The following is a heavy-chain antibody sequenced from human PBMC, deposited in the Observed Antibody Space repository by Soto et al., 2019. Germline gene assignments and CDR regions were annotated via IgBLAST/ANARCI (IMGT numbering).Heavy chain of an antibody. Sequence: SVKVSCKASGGTFSSYAISWVRQAPGQGLEWMGGIIPIFGTANYAQKFQGRVTITADESTSTAYMELSSLRSEDTAVYYCAREGSPRDIVLMVYANFDYWGQGTLVTVSS. CDR1: GGTFSSYA. D-gene: IGHD2-8*01. J-gene: IGHJ4*02. CDR3: AREGSPRDIVLMVYANFDY. CDR2: IIPIFGTA. V-gene: IGHV1-69*13.